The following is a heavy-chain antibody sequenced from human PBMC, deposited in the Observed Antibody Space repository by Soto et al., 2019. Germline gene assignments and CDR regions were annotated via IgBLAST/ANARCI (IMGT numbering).Heavy chain of an antibody. CDR1: GLNFSAYS. D-gene: IGHD2-21*01. CDR3: ARLCGRGGDVNSCYFGMDP. Sequence: GGSLRLSCAASGLNFSAYSMNWVRQAPGKGLEWISYISYSSSTIYYADSVKGRFTISRDNAKNSLYLQMNSLRAEDTAVYYCARLCGRGGDVNSCYFGMDPLGQGNTVNVAP. CDR2: ISYSSSTI. J-gene: IGHJ6*01. V-gene: IGHV3-48*01.